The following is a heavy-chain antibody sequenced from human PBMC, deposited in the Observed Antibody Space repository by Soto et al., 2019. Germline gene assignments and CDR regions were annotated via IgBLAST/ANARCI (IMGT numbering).Heavy chain of an antibody. J-gene: IGHJ4*02. Sequence: QVQLQESGPGLVKPSATLSLTCSISGGCIRDYQWNWIRKPPGMGLEWIGYIYHSGRTNSNPSLNRQVTISLDTSAQKFSLRLRSVTAAATALYYCARIRGLGELSPYFDYWCQGALVTVSS. V-gene: IGHV4-59*01. D-gene: IGHD3-16*02. CDR2: IYHSGRT. CDR1: GGCIRDYQ. CDR3: ARIRGLGELSPYFDY.